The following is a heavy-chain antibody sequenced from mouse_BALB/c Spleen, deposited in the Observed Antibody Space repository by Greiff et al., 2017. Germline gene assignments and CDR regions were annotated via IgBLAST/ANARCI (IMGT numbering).Heavy chain of an antibody. V-gene: IGHV3-2*02. CDR1: GYSITSDYA. D-gene: IGHD1-1*01. Sequence: EVKLLESGPGLVKPSQSLSLTCTVTGYSITSDYAWNWIRQFPGNKLEWMGYISYSGSTSYNPSLKSRISITRDTSKNQFFLQLNSVTTEDTATYYCARYYYGSSYYFDYWGQGTTLTVSS. J-gene: IGHJ2*01. CDR2: ISYSGST. CDR3: ARYYYGSSYYFDY.